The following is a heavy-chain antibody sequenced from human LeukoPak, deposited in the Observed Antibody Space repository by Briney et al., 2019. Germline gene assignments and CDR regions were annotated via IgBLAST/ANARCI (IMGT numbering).Heavy chain of an antibody. D-gene: IGHD2-15*01. CDR3: AKASLVVDYYYYYGMDV. CDR1: GFTFDDYA. V-gene: IGHV3-9*01. Sequence: GRSLRLSCAASGFTFDDYAMHWVRQAPGKGLECVSGISWNSGSIGYADSVKGRFTISRDNAKNSLYPQMNSLRAEDTALYYCAKASLVVDYYYYYGMDVWGQGTTVTVSS. J-gene: IGHJ6*02. CDR2: ISWNSGSI.